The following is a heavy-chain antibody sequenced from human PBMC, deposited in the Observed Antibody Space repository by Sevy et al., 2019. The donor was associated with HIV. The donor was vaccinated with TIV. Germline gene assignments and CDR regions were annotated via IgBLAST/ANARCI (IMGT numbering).Heavy chain of an antibody. CDR1: GFTFSNYW. CDR3: ARDCSSTRCLWGLDV. J-gene: IGHJ6*02. D-gene: IGHD2-2*01. Sequence: GGSLRLSCEASGFTFSNYWMSWVRQAPGKGLEWLANIKRDGSEKYYVASVKGRFTISRDNAKNSLYLQMNSLTTEDTAVYYCARDCSSTRCLWGLDVWGQGTTVTVSS. V-gene: IGHV3-7*03. CDR2: IKRDGSEK.